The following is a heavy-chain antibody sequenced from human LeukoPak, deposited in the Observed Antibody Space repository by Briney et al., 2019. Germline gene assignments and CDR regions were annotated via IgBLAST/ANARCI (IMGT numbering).Heavy chain of an antibody. Sequence: PGGSLTLSCAASGFTFSSYAMSWVRQAPGKGLEWVSAISGSGGSTYYADSVKGRFTISRDNSKNTLYLQMNSLRAEDTAVYYCAKVIVPATVMISNYYYYYGMDVWGQGTTVTVSS. V-gene: IGHV3-23*01. J-gene: IGHJ6*02. CDR2: ISGSGGST. CDR3: AKVIVPATVMISNYYYYYGMDV. CDR1: GFTFSSYA. D-gene: IGHD2-2*01.